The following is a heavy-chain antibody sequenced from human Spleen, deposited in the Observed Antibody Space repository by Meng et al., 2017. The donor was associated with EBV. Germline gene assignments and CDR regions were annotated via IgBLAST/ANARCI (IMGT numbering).Heavy chain of an antibody. V-gene: IGHV4-34*01. J-gene: IGHJ4*02. CDR3: ASSPGEMATVLDF. Sequence: QVHLRQWGSGLVRPSEPLSLTCTVLAASFNHFTWSWVRQSPGRGLEWIGEVTHNGSTIYHPSLKSRVAISVDTSKKQFSLTLHSLTAADTGIYFCASSPGEMATVLDFWDRGTLVTVSS. D-gene: IGHD5-24*01. CDR2: VTHNGST. CDR1: AASFNHFT.